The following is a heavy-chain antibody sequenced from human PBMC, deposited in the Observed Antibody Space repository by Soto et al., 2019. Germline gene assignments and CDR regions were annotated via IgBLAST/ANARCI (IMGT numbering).Heavy chain of an antibody. CDR2: ISSSSSYT. Sequence: QVQLVESGGGLVKPGGSLRLSCAASGFTFSDYYMSWIRQAPGKGLEWVSYISSSSSYTNYADSVKGRFTISRDNAKNSLYLKMNSLRAEDTAVYYCARELVVRGVIITNWFDPWGQGTLVTVSS. D-gene: IGHD3-10*01. J-gene: IGHJ5*02. CDR1: GFTFSDYY. CDR3: ARELVVRGVIITNWFDP. V-gene: IGHV3-11*05.